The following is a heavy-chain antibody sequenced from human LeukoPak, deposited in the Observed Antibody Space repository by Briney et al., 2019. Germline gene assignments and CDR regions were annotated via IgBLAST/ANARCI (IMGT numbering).Heavy chain of an antibody. CDR2: ISNDASNK. CDR1: GFTFSTYG. D-gene: IGHD6-19*01. V-gene: IGHV3-30*18. CDR3: AKSRTYSSGWPHGMFDY. J-gene: IGHJ4*02. Sequence: GGSLRLSCAASGFTFSTYGMHWVRQAPGKGLEWVAVISNDASNKYYADSVKGRFTISRDNSKNTLHLQMNSLRVEDTAVYYCAKSRTYSSGWPHGMFDYWGQGTLVTVSS.